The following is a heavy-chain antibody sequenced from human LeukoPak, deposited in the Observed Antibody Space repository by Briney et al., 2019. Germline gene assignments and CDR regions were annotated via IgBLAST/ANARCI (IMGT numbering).Heavy chain of an antibody. CDR2: ISSSSSYI. CDR3: ARDGPRDGYTSHYYDY. CDR1: GFTSSSYS. Sequence: GGCLRLSCAASGFTSSSYSMNCVRQAPGKGLEWVSSISSSSSYIYYADSVKGRFTISRDNAKNSLYLQMNSLRAEDTAVYYCARDGPRDGYTSHYYDYWGQGTMVTVSS. V-gene: IGHV3-21*01. D-gene: IGHD5-24*01. J-gene: IGHJ4*02.